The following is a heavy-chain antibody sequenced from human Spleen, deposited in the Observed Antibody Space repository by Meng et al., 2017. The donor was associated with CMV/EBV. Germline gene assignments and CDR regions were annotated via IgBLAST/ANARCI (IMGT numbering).Heavy chain of an antibody. CDR3: TGGSGSAY. D-gene: IGHD3-10*01. V-gene: IGHV3-73*01. CDR1: GFTFSSYG. Sequence: GGSLRLSCAASGFTFSSYGMHWVRQVSGKGLEWVGRIRSKANSDATAYAASVKGRFTISRDDSKNTAYLQMNSLKTEDTAVYYCTGGSGSAYWGQGTLVTVSS. CDR2: IRSKANSDAT. J-gene: IGHJ4*02.